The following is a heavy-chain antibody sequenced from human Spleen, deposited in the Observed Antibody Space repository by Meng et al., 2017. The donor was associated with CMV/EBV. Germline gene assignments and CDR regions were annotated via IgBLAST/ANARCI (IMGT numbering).Heavy chain of an antibody. Sequence: GESLKISCAVSGFTFSSYEMNWVRQAPGKGLEWVSYISSSGSTIYYADSVKGRFTVSRDNVKKSLYLQMNSLRAEDTAVYYCARDRAKDSSGIDAFDIWGQGTMVTVSS. CDR2: ISSSGSTI. V-gene: IGHV3-48*03. J-gene: IGHJ3*02. CDR1: GFTFSSYE. D-gene: IGHD6-13*01. CDR3: ARDRAKDSSGIDAFDI.